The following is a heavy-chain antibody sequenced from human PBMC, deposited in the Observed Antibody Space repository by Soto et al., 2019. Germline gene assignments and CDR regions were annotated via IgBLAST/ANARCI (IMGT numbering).Heavy chain of an antibody. J-gene: IGHJ4*01. V-gene: IGHV3-23*01. CDR2: IAGTGAT. CDR3: AKSLNTETSLDY. CDR1: GFTFSSYA. Sequence: GGSLRLSGAASGFTFSSYAINWVRQAPGKGPEWVSHIAGTGATYYADSVKGRFTISRDISKNTLFLQMNSLRSEDTAVYYCAKSLNTETSLDYWGQGTLVTVSS.